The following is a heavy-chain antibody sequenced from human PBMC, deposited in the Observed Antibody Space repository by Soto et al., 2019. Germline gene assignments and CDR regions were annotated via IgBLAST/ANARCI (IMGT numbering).Heavy chain of an antibody. D-gene: IGHD3-22*01. J-gene: IGHJ4*02. Sequence: GGSLRLSCAASGFTFSSYVIHWVRQAPGKGQERGSVISYDGSNKYYADTEKGRFTISRDKSKNTLYLQMNSLRAEFPAVYYCARDTPGLEDFDYWGQGTLVTVSS. CDR1: GFTFSSYV. V-gene: IGHV3-30*03. CDR3: ARDTPGLEDFDY. CDR2: ISYDGSNK.